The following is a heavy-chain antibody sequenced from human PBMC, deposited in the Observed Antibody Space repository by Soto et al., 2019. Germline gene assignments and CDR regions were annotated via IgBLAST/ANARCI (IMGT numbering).Heavy chain of an antibody. Sequence: ASVKVSCKASGYTFTGYYMHWVRQAPGPGLEWMGWINPNSGGTNYAQKFQGRVTMTRATSISTAYMELSRLRSDDTAVYYCARAYFDFWSGYYRYDYYGMDVWGQVTTVTVSS. D-gene: IGHD3-3*01. J-gene: IGHJ6*02. V-gene: IGHV1-2*02. CDR2: INPNSGGT. CDR3: ARAYFDFWSGYYRYDYYGMDV. CDR1: GYTFTGYY.